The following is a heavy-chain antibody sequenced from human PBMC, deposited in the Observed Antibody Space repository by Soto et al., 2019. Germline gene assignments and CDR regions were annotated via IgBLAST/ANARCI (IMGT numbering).Heavy chain of an antibody. Sequence: EVQLVQSGAEVKKPGESLKISCKGSGYSFTSYWIGWVRQMPGKGLECMGIIYPGDSDTRYSPSFQGQVTISADKSIITAYLQWSSLKASDTAMYYCARTAAAGKYYYGMDVWGQGTTVTVSS. D-gene: IGHD6-13*01. CDR3: ARTAAAGKYYYGMDV. J-gene: IGHJ6*02. V-gene: IGHV5-51*01. CDR2: IYPGDSDT. CDR1: GYSFTSYW.